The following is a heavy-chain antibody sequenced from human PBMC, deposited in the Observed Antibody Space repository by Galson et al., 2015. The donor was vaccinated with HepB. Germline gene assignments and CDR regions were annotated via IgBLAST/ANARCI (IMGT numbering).Heavy chain of an antibody. Sequence: SLRLSCAASGFTFSSYAMSWVRQAPGKGLEWVSAISGSGGSTYYADSVKGRFTISRDNSKNTLYLQVNSLRAEETAVYYCAKVAITMIVALRENHYCGQGTLVTVSS. CDR1: GFTFSSYA. CDR2: ISGSGGST. V-gene: IGHV3-23*01. J-gene: IGHJ4*02. D-gene: IGHD3-22*01. CDR3: AKVAITMIVALRENHY.